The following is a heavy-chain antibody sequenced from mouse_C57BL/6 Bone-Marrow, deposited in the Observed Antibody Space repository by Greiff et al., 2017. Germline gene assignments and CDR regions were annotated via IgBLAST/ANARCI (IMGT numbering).Heavy chain of an antibody. D-gene: IGHD2-3*01. J-gene: IGHJ4*01. CDR2: IHPNSGST. CDR3: ARGEGYYFYAMDY. V-gene: IGHV1-64*01. CDR1: GYTFTSYW. Sequence: QVQLQQPGAELVKPGASVKLSCKASGYTFTSYWMHWVKQRPGQGLEWIGMIHPNSGSTNYNEKFKSKATLTVDKSSSTAYMQLSSLTSEDSAVYYCARGEGYYFYAMDYWGQGTSVTVSS.